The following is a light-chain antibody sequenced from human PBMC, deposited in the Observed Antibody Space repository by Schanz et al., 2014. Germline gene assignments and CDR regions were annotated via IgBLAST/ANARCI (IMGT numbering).Light chain of an antibody. CDR2: DND. J-gene: IGLJ2*01. V-gene: IGLV1-51*01. Sequence: QSVLTQPPSVSAAPGQKVTISCSGSRSNIANNYVSWYQQLPGTAPKLLIYDNDKRPSGIPDRFSGSKSGTSATLGITGLQTGDDADYYCATWDSSLSAGVFGGGTKLTVL. CDR1: RSNIANNY. CDR3: ATWDSSLSAGV.